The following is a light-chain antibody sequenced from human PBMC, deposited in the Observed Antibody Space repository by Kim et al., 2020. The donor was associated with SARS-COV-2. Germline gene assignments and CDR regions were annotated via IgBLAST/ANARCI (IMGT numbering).Light chain of an antibody. Sequence: QSALTQPPSVSGSPGQSVTISCTGTSSDVGFYNHVSWYQQHPGKAPKLMIYEVNKRPSGVSDRFSGSKSGNTASLTVSGLQAEDEADYYCSSYAGSDNYVFGTGTKVTVL. CDR1: SSDVGFYNH. CDR2: EVN. CDR3: SSYAGSDNYV. V-gene: IGLV2-8*01. J-gene: IGLJ1*01.